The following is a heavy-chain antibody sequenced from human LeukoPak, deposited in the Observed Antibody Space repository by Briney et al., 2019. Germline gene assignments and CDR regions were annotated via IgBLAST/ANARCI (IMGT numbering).Heavy chain of an antibody. V-gene: IGHV3-30*02. J-gene: IGHJ5*02. CDR2: IRYDGSNK. Sequence: GGSLRLSCAASGFTFSSYGMHWVRQAPGKGLEWVAFIRYDGSNKYYADSVKGRFTISRDNSKNTLYLQMNSLRAEDTAVYYCAKDSYGDYEVGWFDPWGQGTLVTASS. CDR1: GFTFSSYG. D-gene: IGHD4-17*01. CDR3: AKDSYGDYEVGWFDP.